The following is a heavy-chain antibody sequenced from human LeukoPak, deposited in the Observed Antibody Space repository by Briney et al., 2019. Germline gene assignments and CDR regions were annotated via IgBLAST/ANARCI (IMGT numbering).Heavy chain of an antibody. CDR3: ARQSYGDYFDY. CDR2: IYYRGST. J-gene: IGHJ4*02. D-gene: IGHD4-17*01. V-gene: IGHV4-59*08. Sequence: ETLSLTCTVSGGSISSYYWSWIRQPPGKGLEWIGYIYYRGSTSYNPSLKSRVTILVDTSKNQFPLKLSSVTAADTAVYYCARQSYGDYFDYWGQGTLVTVSS. CDR1: GGSISSYY.